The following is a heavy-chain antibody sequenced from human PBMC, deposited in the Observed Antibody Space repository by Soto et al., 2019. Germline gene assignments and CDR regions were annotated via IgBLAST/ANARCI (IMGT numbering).Heavy chain of an antibody. CDR2: ISNAGSNK. CDR3: ATDQYCGGTSSQFWGLGY. V-gene: IGHV3-30*03. Sequence: QVQLVESGGGVVQPGKSLRLSCAAFGFTFSYYGMHWVRQAPGKGLEWVALISNAGSNKYSADSLKGRFTISRDNSKNTLYLQMHSPTAEDTAVYCCATDQYCGGTSSQFWGLGYWGQGTLVIVSS. D-gene: IGHD2-2*01. CDR1: GFTFSYYG. J-gene: IGHJ4*02.